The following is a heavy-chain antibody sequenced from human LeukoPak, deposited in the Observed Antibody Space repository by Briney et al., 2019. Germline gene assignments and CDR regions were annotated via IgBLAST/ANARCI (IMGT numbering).Heavy chain of an antibody. J-gene: IGHJ4*02. CDR2: MSGSGGST. Sequence: PGGSLRLSCAASGFTFSTYAMTWVRQAPGKGLEWVSTMSGSGGSTYYADSVKGRFTISRANSKNTLYLQMNSLRAEDTAIYYCAKTPVARGSGYCDYWGQGILVTVSS. CDR3: AKTPVARGSGYCDY. CDR1: GFTFSTYA. V-gene: IGHV3-23*01. D-gene: IGHD3-22*01.